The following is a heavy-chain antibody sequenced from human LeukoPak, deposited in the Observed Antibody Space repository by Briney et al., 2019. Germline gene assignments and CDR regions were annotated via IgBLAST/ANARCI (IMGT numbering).Heavy chain of an antibody. CDR1: GFTFSSYG. J-gene: IGHJ3*02. CDR3: ARGYCSSTSCYAFDAFDI. V-gene: IGHV3-33*01. Sequence: RGSLRLSCAASGFTFSSYGMHWVRQAPGKGLEWVAVIWYDGSKKYYADSVKGRFTISRDNSKNTLYLQMNSLRAEDTAVYYCARGYCSSTSCYAFDAFDIWGQGTMVTVSS. D-gene: IGHD2-2*01. CDR2: IWYDGSKK.